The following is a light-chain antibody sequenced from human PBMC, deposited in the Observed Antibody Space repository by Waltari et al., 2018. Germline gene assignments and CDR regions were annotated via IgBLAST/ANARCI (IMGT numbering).Light chain of an antibody. V-gene: IGKV1-39*01. Sequence: DIQMTQSPSSLSASVGDRVTITCRASQSISSYLNWYQQKPGKAPKLLIYAASSFQSVIPSRFSGSGSGTDFTLIISSLQPEDFATYYCQQSYSTPITFGQGTRLEIK. CDR2: AAS. J-gene: IGKJ5*01. CDR3: QQSYSTPIT. CDR1: QSISSY.